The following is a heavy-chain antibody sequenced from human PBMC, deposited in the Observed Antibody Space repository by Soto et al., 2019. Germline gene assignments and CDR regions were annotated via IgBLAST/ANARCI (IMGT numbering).Heavy chain of an antibody. CDR3: ARQRGNYFDY. J-gene: IGHJ4*02. D-gene: IGHD3-10*01. V-gene: IGHV4-59*01. CDR2: IYYTGST. Sequence: SETLSLTCTVSGDSISTFYWSWIRQPPGKGLEWIGYIYYTGSTNYNPSLKSRVTMSVDTSKKQFSLNLTSVNAADTAVYYCARQRGNYFDYWGQGSLVTVSS. CDR1: GDSISTFY.